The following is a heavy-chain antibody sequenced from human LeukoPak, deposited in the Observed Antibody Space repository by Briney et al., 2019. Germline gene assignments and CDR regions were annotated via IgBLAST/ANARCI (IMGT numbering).Heavy chain of an antibody. Sequence: PGGSLRLSCAASGFTFSNAWMSWVRQAPGKGLEWVGRIRSKTDGGTTDYAAPVKGRFSISRDDSKDTLYLQMNSLKIEDTAVYYCTAPWGSEGYWGQGTLVTVSS. J-gene: IGHJ4*02. CDR3: TAPWGSEGY. CDR1: GFTFSNAW. CDR2: IRSKTDGGTT. D-gene: IGHD3-16*01. V-gene: IGHV3-15*01.